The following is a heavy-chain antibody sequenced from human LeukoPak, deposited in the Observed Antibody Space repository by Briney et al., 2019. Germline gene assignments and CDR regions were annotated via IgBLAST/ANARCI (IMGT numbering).Heavy chain of an antibody. J-gene: IGHJ3*02. V-gene: IGHV3-9*03. CDR1: GFTFGDYA. Sequence: GGSLRLSCAASGFTFGDYAMHWVRQAPGKGLEWVSGISWNSGSIVYADSVKGRFTISRDNAKNSLYLQMNSPRAEDMALYYCAKLRSGSFDIWGQGTMVTVSS. CDR3: AKLRSGSFDI. CDR2: ISWNSGSI.